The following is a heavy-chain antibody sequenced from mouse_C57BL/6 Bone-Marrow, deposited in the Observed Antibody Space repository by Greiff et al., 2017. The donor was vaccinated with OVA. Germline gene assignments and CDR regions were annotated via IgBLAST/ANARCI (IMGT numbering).Heavy chain of an antibody. V-gene: IGHV1-81*01. CDR1: GYTFTSYG. J-gene: IGHJ3*01. CDR2: IYPRSGNT. D-gene: IGHD4-1*01. Sequence: VQLQQSGAELARPGASVKLSCKASGYTFTSYGISWVKQRTGQGLEWIGEIYPRSGNTYYNEKFKGKAKLTADTSSSTSYMELRSLTTEKSAVYFWARFWDVGFAYWGQGTLVTVSA. CDR3: ARFWDVGFAY.